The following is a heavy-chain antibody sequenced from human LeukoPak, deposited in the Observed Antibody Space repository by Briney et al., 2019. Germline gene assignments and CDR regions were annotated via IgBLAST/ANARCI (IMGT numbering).Heavy chain of an antibody. V-gene: IGHV3-23*01. Sequence: GGSLRLSCAASGFTFSSYAMSWVRQAPGKGLEWVSAISGSGGSTYYADSVKGRFTISRDNSKNTLYLQMNSLRAEDTAVYYCAKGHGDTAMVFDYYYGMDVWGQGTTVTVSS. J-gene: IGHJ6*02. CDR3: AKGHGDTAMVFDYYYGMDV. D-gene: IGHD5-18*01. CDR1: GFTFSSYA. CDR2: ISGSGGST.